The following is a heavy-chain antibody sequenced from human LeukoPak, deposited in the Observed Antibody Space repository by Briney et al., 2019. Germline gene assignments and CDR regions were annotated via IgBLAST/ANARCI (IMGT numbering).Heavy chain of an antibody. CDR2: ITGSSSTI. CDR1: GFTFSSYS. V-gene: IGHV3-48*04. Sequence: GGSLRLSCAASGFTFSSYSMNWVRQAPGKGLEWLSYITGSSSTIYYADSVKGRFTISRDNAKNTLYLQMNSLRAEDTAVYYCASVYSYGWFDYWGQGTLVTVSS. CDR3: ASVYSYGWFDY. D-gene: IGHD5-18*01. J-gene: IGHJ5*01.